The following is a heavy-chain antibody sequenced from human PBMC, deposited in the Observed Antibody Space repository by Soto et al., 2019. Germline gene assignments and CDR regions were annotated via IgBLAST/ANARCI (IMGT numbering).Heavy chain of an antibody. CDR2: IWYDGSNK. CDR1: GFTFSSYG. Sequence: QVQLVESGGGVVQPGRSLRLSCAASGFTFSSYGMHWVRQAPGKGLEWVAVIWYDGSNKYYADSVKGRFTISRDNSKNTLYLQMNSLRAEDTAVYYCARVGGPYSSSSKGYFDYWGQGTLVTVSS. J-gene: IGHJ4*02. V-gene: IGHV3-33*01. D-gene: IGHD6-6*01. CDR3: ARVGGPYSSSSKGYFDY.